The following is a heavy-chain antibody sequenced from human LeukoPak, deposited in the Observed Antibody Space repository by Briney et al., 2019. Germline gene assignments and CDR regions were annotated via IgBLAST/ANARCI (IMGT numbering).Heavy chain of an antibody. J-gene: IGHJ4*02. CDR3: AKDRASVYDILNYGQYFDY. V-gene: IGHV3-23*01. D-gene: IGHD3-9*01. CDR1: KFTFGSYA. CDR2: ISGSGGST. Sequence: GGSLRLSCAASKFTFGSYAMSWVRQAPGKGLEWVSGISGSGGSTYYADSVRGRFTIPRDNSKNTLYLQMNSLRVEDTAVYYCAKDRASVYDILNYGQYFDYWGQGTLVTVSS.